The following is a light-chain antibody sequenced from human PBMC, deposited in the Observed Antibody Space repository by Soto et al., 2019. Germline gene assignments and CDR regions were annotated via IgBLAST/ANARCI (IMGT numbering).Light chain of an antibody. CDR2: GAS. V-gene: IGKV3-15*01. Sequence: ERVMTQSPATLSVSPGERATLSCRASQSVTDNLAWYQQKPGQAPRLLIYGASNRATGIPARFSGSGSGTEFTLTISSLQSEDFALYYCQQSNNWPYTFGQGTKLEIK. CDR3: QQSNNWPYT. CDR1: QSVTDN. J-gene: IGKJ2*01.